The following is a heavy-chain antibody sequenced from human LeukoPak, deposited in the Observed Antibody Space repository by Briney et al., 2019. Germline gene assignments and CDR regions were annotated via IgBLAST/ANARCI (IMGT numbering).Heavy chain of an antibody. CDR2: TTGSDGST. CDR3: AKERRLFPFDY. J-gene: IGHJ4*02. Sequence: GGSLRLSCAASGFTFSSYAMSWVRQAPGKGLEWVSATTGSDGSTFYADSVKGRFTISRDNSKNTLFLQMNSLRVEDTAVYYCAKERRLFPFDYWGQGTLVTVSS. D-gene: IGHD3-22*01. CDR1: GFTFSSYA. V-gene: IGHV3-23*01.